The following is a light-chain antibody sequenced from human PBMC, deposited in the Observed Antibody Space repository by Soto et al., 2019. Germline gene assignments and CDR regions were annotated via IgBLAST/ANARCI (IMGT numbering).Light chain of an antibody. CDR1: SSDVGRYDA. CDR2: EVN. Sequence: QSVLTQPASVSGSPGQSITISCTGTSSDVGRYDAVSWYQHHPGEVPKLMIYEVNKRPSGVSYRFSGSKSGNTASLTISGLQAEDEADYYCCSYAGTSYVFGSGTKVTVL. CDR3: CSYAGTSYV. J-gene: IGLJ1*01. V-gene: IGLV2-23*02.